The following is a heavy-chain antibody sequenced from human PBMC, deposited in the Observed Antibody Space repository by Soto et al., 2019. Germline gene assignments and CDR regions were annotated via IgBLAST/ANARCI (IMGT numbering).Heavy chain of an antibody. D-gene: IGHD4-4*01. J-gene: IGHJ4*02. Sequence: ASVKVSCKASGYTFTSYYMHWVRQAPGQGLEWMGIMNPSGDSTTYAQKFQGRVTMTRDTSTSTVYMELSSLGSEDTAVYYCEAVPMTTVTSYFDYWGQGTLVTVSS. CDR2: MNPSGDST. V-gene: IGHV1-46*01. CDR1: GYTFTSYY. CDR3: EAVPMTTVTSYFDY.